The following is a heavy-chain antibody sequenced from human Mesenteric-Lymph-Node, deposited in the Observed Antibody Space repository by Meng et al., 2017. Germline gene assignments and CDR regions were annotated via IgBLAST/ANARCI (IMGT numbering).Heavy chain of an antibody. V-gene: IGHV3-11*04. Sequence: GESLKISCTDSGFTFGDYVLSCFRQAPGKGVEWLSYNTASGDTTYYADSVKGRFTISRDNSKNTLYLQMNSLRAEDTAVYYCARDRITMVRGVWDLEYYFDYWGQGTLVTVSS. CDR1: GFTFGDYV. J-gene: IGHJ4*02. CDR2: NTASGDTT. D-gene: IGHD3-10*01. CDR3: ARDRITMVRGVWDLEYYFDY.